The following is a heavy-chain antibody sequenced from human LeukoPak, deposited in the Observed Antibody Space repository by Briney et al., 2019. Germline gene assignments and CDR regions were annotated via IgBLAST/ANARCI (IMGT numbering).Heavy chain of an antibody. CDR3: ARVMGYYYDSSGYYWDSNWFDP. Sequence: ASVKVSCKASGYTFTSYGISWVRQAPGQGLEWMGWISAYNGNTNYAQKLQGRVTMTTDTSTSTAYMELRSLRSDDTAVYYCARVMGYYYDSSGYYWDSNWFDPWGQGTLVTVSS. CDR1: GYTFTSYG. D-gene: IGHD3-22*01. CDR2: ISAYNGNT. J-gene: IGHJ5*02. V-gene: IGHV1-18*01.